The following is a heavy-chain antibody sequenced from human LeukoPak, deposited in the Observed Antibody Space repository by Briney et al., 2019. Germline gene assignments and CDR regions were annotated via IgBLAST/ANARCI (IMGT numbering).Heavy chain of an antibody. Sequence: SETLSLTCTVSGGSISTYYWTWIRQPPRKGLEWIGYIFYTGSTHYNPSLKSRLTMSVDTSKNQFSLKLSSVTAADTAVYYCARAVYDSNGYYYVDYWGQGTLLTVSS. CDR3: ARAVYDSNGYYYVDY. D-gene: IGHD3-22*01. V-gene: IGHV4-59*01. CDR2: IFYTGST. CDR1: GGSISTYY. J-gene: IGHJ4*02.